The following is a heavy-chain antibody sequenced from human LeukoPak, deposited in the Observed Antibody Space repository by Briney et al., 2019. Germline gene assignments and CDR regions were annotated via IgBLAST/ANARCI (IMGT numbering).Heavy chain of an antibody. V-gene: IGHV3-7*04. CDR1: GFTFSSYW. D-gene: IGHD2-15*01. J-gene: IGHJ3*02. CDR2: IKQDGSEK. CDR3: ARVRGGYCSGGSCYSAFDI. Sequence: GGSLRLSCAASGFTFSSYWMSWVRQAPGKGLEWVANIKQDGSEKYYVDSVKGRFTISRDNAQNSLYLQMNSLRAEDTAVYYCARVRGGYCSGGSCYSAFDIWGQGTMVTVSS.